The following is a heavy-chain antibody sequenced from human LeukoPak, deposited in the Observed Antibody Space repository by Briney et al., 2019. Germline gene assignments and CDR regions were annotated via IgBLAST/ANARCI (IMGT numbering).Heavy chain of an antibody. CDR2: IWYDGSNK. J-gene: IGHJ4*02. D-gene: IGHD6-13*01. V-gene: IGHV3-33*08. CDR3: ARDGAYSSSWYYFDY. Sequence: TGGSLRLSCAASGFTFSYYGMHWVRQAPGKGLEWVAVIWYDGSNKYYADSVKGRFTISRDNSKNTLYLQMNSLRAEDTAVYYCARDGAYSSSWYYFDYWGQGTLVTVSS. CDR1: GFTFSYYG.